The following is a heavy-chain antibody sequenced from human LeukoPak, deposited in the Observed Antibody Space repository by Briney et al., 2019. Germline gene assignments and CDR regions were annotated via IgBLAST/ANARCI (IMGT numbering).Heavy chain of an antibody. V-gene: IGHV3-21*01. CDR1: GFTFSTYN. Sequence: PGGSLRLSCAASGFTFSTYNMNWVRQAPGKGLEWVSSISSSSSYTYYADSVKGRFTISRDNAKNSLYLQMNSLRAEDTAVYYCPRDRALDSEIDYWGQGTLVTVSS. CDR2: ISSSSSYT. D-gene: IGHD3-22*01. CDR3: PRDRALDSEIDY. J-gene: IGHJ4*02.